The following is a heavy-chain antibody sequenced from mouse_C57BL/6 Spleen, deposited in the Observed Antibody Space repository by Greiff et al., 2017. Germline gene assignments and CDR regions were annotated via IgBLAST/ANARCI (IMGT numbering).Heavy chain of an antibody. CDR3: AIYYDYDDWYFDV. J-gene: IGHJ1*03. CDR1: GYSFTGYY. Sequence: EVQLQESGPELVKPGASVKISSKASGYSFTGYYMNWVKQSPEKSLEWIGEINPSTGGTTYNQKFKAKATLTVDKSSSTAYMQLKSLTSEDSAVYYCAIYYDYDDWYFDVWGTGTTVTVSS. CDR2: INPSTGGT. V-gene: IGHV1-42*01. D-gene: IGHD2-4*01.